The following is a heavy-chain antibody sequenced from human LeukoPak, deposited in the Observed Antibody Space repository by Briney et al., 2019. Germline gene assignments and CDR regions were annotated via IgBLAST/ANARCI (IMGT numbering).Heavy chain of an antibody. J-gene: IGHJ4*02. CDR1: GFTFSSYW. CDR2: IKGDGSEK. V-gene: IGHV3-7*03. Sequence: GGSLRLSCAASGFTFSSYWMTWVRQAPGKGLEWVGNIKGDGSEKYYVDSVKGRFTTSRDNAKNSLYLQMNSLRAEDTAVYYCARDRMGAILYFDSWGQGTLVTVSS. D-gene: IGHD1-26*01. CDR3: ARDRMGAILYFDS.